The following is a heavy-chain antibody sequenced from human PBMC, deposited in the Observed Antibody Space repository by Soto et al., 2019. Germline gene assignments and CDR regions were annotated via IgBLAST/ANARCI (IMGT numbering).Heavy chain of an antibody. CDR2: IIPILGIA. V-gene: IGHV1-69*02. CDR1: GVTFSSYT. Sequence: ASVKVSCKASGVTFSSYTISWVRQAPGQGLEWMGRIIPILGIANYAQKFQGRVTITADKSTSTAYMELSSLRSEDTAVYYCARVISYYGSGSYYPLYYYYMDVWGKGTTVTVSS. CDR3: ARVISYYGSGSYYPLYYYYMDV. J-gene: IGHJ6*03. D-gene: IGHD3-10*01.